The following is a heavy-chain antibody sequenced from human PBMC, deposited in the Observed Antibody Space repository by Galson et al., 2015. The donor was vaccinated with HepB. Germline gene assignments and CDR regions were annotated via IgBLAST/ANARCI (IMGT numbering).Heavy chain of an antibody. CDR1: GYSFTSYW. J-gene: IGHJ6*03. CDR3: ASFSIGIAAQDYYYYYMDV. CDR2: IDPSDSYT. D-gene: IGHD6-6*01. V-gene: IGHV5-10-1*01. Sequence: QSGAEVKKPGESLRISCKGSGYSFTSYWISWVRQMPGKGLEWMGRIDPSDSYTNYSPSFQGHVTISADKSISTAYLQWSSLKASDTAMYYCASFSIGIAAQDYYYYYMDVWGKGTTVTVSS.